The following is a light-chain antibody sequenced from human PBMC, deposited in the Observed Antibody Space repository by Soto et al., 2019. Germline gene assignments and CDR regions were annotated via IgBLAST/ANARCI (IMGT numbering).Light chain of an antibody. CDR1: QSVSSY. CDR2: DAS. J-gene: IGKJ5*01. CDR3: QQRSNWPQIT. Sequence: EIVLTQSPATLSLSPGESATLACRASQSVSSYLACYQQNPGQGPRLLIYDASNRAAGIQARFSGSGSGTDFTLTISSLEPEDFAVDYCQQRSNWPQITFGQGKRLEI. V-gene: IGKV3-11*01.